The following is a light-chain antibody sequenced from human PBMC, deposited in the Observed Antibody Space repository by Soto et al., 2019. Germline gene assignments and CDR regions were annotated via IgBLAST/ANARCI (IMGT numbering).Light chain of an antibody. CDR3: QQYNNWPPYT. CDR1: QSVSTN. V-gene: IGKV3-15*01. Sequence: EIVMTQSPATLYVFPGERATLSCRASQSVSTNLAWYQQKPGQAPRLLIYGASARATGIPGRFSGSGSGTEFTLTISSLQSEDFEVYYCQQYNNWPPYTFGQGTQLEIK. J-gene: IGKJ2*01. CDR2: GAS.